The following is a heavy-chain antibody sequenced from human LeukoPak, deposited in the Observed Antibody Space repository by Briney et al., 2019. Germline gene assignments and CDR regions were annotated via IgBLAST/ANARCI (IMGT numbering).Heavy chain of an antibody. CDR2: IRYDGSNK. J-gene: IGHJ4*02. D-gene: IGHD1-26*01. Sequence: GGSLRLSCAASGFTFSSYSMNWVRQAPGKGLEWVAFIRYDGSNKYYADSVKGRLTISRDNSKNTLYLQMNSLRAEDTAVYYCATFVGATTPPIDYWGQGTLVAVSS. CDR3: ATFVGATTPPIDY. CDR1: GFTFSSYS. V-gene: IGHV3-30*02.